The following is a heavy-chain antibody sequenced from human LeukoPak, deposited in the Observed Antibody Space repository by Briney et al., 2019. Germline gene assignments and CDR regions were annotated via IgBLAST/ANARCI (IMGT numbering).Heavy chain of an antibody. V-gene: IGHV3-21*01. CDR3: ARENYGDYFFDY. J-gene: IGHJ4*02. CDR2: ISSSSNYI. Sequence: GGSLRLSCAASGFTFSSYSMNWVRQAPGKGLEWISSISSSSNYIYYADSLKGRFTISRDNAKNTLYLQMNSLRAEDTAVYYCARENYGDYFFDYWGQGTLVTVSS. D-gene: IGHD4-17*01. CDR1: GFTFSSYS.